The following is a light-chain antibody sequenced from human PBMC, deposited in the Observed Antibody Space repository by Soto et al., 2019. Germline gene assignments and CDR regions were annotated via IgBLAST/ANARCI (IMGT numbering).Light chain of an antibody. CDR1: QSVSSSF. J-gene: IGKJ3*01. V-gene: IGKV3-20*01. CDR2: GAS. Sequence: EIVLTQSTGTLSLSPGERATLSCRASQSVSSSFLAWYHQKPGQAPRLLIYGASYRATGIPDRFSGSGSGTDFTLTISRLEPEDFAVYYCQQYGTSPFTFGPGTKVDVK. CDR3: QQYGTSPFT.